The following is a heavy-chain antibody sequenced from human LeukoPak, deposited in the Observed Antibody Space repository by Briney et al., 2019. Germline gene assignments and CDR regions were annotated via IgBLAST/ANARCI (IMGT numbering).Heavy chain of an antibody. CDR3: ARASAVAGTRHY. V-gene: IGHV3-21*01. D-gene: IGHD6-19*01. Sequence: PGGSLRLSCAASGFTFSSYGMNWVRQAPGKGLEWVSSISSSSSYRYYADSVKGRFTISRDNAKNSLYLQMNSLRAEDTAVYYCARASAVAGTRHYWGQGTLVTVSS. CDR2: ISSSSSYR. CDR1: GFTFSSYG. J-gene: IGHJ4*02.